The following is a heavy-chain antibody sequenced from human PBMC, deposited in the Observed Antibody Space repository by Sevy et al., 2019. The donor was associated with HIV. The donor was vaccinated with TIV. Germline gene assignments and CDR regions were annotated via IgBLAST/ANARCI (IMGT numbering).Heavy chain of an antibody. Sequence: GGSLRLSCAAPRLTLSSYWMHWVRQVPGKGLVWVSGVNSDGSSTTYADSVKGRFTISRDNAKNTLSLQMNSLRVEDTAVYHCVASNSWEDYWGQGTLVTVSS. V-gene: IGHV3-74*01. D-gene: IGHD2-2*01. CDR1: RLTLSSYW. J-gene: IGHJ4*02. CDR2: VNSDGSST. CDR3: VASNSWEDY.